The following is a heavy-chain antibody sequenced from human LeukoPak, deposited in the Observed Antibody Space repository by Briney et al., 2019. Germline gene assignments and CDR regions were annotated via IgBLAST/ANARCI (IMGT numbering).Heavy chain of an antibody. V-gene: IGHV3-21*01. D-gene: IGHD2-2*01. Sequence: GGSLRLSCAASGFTFSSYSMNWVRQAPGKGLEWVSSISSSSSYIYYADSVKGRFTISRDNAKNSLYLQMNSLRAEDTAVYYRARGRSCSSTSCYCDYWGQGTLVTVSS. CDR2: ISSSSSYI. CDR3: ARGRSCSSTSCYCDY. J-gene: IGHJ4*02. CDR1: GFTFSSYS.